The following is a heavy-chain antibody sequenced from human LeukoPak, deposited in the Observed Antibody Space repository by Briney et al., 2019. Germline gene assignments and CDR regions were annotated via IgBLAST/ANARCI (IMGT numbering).Heavy chain of an antibody. Sequence: PSGGSLRLSCAASGFTFSSYGMHWVRQAPGKGLEWVAVIWYDGSNKYYADSVKGRFTISRDNSKNTLYLQMNSLRAEDTAVYYCARDDETSHGMDVWGQGTTVTVSS. CDR1: GFTFSSYG. J-gene: IGHJ6*02. CDR2: IWYDGSNK. CDR3: ARDDETSHGMDV. V-gene: IGHV3-33*01.